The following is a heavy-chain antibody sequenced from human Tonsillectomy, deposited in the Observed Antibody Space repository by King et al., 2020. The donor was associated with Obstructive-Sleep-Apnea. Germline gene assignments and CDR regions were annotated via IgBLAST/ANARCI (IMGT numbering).Heavy chain of an antibody. CDR1: GGSFTDYY. Sequence: VQLQQWGAGLLKPSETLSLTCAVYGGSFTDYYWTWVRQPPGKGLEWIGEIKHSGSTNYNPSLKSRVTISVDMSKNQFSLKLTSVTAADTAVYYCARGSGAADVNWFDPWGQGALVTVSS. CDR3: ARGSGAADVNWFDP. J-gene: IGHJ5*02. D-gene: IGHD6-13*01. V-gene: IGHV4-34*01. CDR2: IKHSGST.